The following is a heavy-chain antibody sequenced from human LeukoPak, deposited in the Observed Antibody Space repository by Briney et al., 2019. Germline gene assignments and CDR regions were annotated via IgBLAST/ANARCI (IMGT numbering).Heavy chain of an antibody. J-gene: IGHJ5*02. V-gene: IGHV3-23*01. CDR1: GFTFSSYW. D-gene: IGHD6-19*01. Sequence: GGSLRLSCAASGFTFSSYWMNWVRQAPGKGLEWVSSTVSRGTTQYADSVKGRFTVSRDTSKNTLYLQMNSLRADDTAVYYCAKCLTSAYTTGWCNWIDPWGQGTLVTVSS. CDR2: TVSRGTT. CDR3: AKCLTSAYTTGWCNWIDP.